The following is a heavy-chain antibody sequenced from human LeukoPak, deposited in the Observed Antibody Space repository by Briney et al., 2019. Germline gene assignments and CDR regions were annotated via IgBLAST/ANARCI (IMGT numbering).Heavy chain of an antibody. Sequence: SGGSLRLSCAASGFTVSSNYMSWVRQAPGKGLEWASVIYSGGSTYYADSVKGRFTISRDNSKNTLYLQMNSLRAEDTAVYYCARDYYDSSGPEPAFDIWGQGTMVTVSS. J-gene: IGHJ3*02. V-gene: IGHV3-53*01. CDR1: GFTVSSNY. D-gene: IGHD3-22*01. CDR2: IYSGGST. CDR3: ARDYYDSSGPEPAFDI.